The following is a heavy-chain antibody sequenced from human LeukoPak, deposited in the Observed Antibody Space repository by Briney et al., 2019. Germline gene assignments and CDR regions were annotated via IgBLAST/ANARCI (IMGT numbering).Heavy chain of an antibody. CDR3: ARDGADFWSGYLRPNYYYYYGMDV. Sequence: ASVKVSCKASGGTFSSYAISWLRQAPGRGLEWMGGIIPIFGTANYAQKFQGRVTITADESTSTAYMELSSLRSEDTAVYYCARDGADFWSGYLRPNYYYYYGMDVWGQGTTVTVSS. CDR1: GGTFSSYA. J-gene: IGHJ6*02. CDR2: IIPIFGTA. D-gene: IGHD3-3*01. V-gene: IGHV1-69*01.